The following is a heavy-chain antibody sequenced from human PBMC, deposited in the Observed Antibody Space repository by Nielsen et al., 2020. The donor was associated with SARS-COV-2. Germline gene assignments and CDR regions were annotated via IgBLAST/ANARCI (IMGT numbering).Heavy chain of an antibody. Sequence: SLKISCAASGFTFDDYAMHWVRQAPGKGLEWVSGISWNSGSIGYADSVKGRFTISRDNAKNSLYLQMNSLRAEDTALYYCASSSWPHENWFDPWGQGTLVTVSS. CDR2: ISWNSGSI. J-gene: IGHJ5*02. V-gene: IGHV3-9*01. D-gene: IGHD6-13*01. CDR1: GFTFDDYA. CDR3: ASSSWPHENWFDP.